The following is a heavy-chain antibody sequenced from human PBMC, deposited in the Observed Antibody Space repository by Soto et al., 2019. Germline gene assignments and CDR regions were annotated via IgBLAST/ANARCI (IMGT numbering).Heavy chain of an antibody. D-gene: IGHD6-19*01. V-gene: IGHV4-61*01. J-gene: IGHJ4*02. CDR1: GGSVSGGSYY. Sequence: SETLSLTCAVSGGSVSGGSYYWSWIRQPPGKGLEWIGYIYYSGSTNYNPSLKSRVTISVDTSKNQFSLKLSSVTAADTAVYYCARDPGYSSGWYGFDYWGQGTLVTVSS. CDR3: ARDPGYSSGWYGFDY. CDR2: IYYSGST.